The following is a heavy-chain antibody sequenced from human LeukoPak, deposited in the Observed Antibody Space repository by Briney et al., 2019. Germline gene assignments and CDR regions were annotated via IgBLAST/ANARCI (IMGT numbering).Heavy chain of an antibody. CDR1: GYTFTSYG. V-gene: IGHV1-2*02. CDR2: INPNSGGP. Sequence: GASVKVSCKASGYTFTSYGISWVRQAPGQRLEWMGWINPNSGGPNYAQKLQGRVTMTRDTSLSTAYMELSRVRSQDTAVYYCAREDLLPLGYWGQGTLVTVSS. J-gene: IGHJ4*02. CDR3: AREDLLPLGY.